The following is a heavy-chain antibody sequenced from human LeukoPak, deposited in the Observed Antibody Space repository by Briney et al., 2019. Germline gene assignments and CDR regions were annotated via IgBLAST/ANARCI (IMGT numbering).Heavy chain of an antibody. Sequence: SVKVSCKASGGTFSSYAISWVRQAPGQGLEWMGGIIPIFGTANYAQKFQGRVTITTDESTSTAYMELSSLRSEDTAVYYCAANYYDSSGYYYWGQGTLVTVSS. J-gene: IGHJ4*02. CDR3: AANYYDSSGYYY. CDR2: IIPIFGTA. CDR1: GGTFSSYA. V-gene: IGHV1-69*05. D-gene: IGHD3-22*01.